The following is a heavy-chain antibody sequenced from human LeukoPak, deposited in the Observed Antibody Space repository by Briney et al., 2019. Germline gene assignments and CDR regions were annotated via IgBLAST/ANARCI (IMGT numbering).Heavy chain of an antibody. V-gene: IGHV4-59*12. CDR3: ARARSRINIAAAGTDY. CDR1: GGSISSYY. J-gene: IGHJ4*02. D-gene: IGHD6-13*01. CDR2: IYYSGST. Sequence: PSETLSLTCTVSGGSISSYYWSWIRQPPGKGLEWIGYIYYSGSTNYNPSLKSRVTISVDTSKNQFSLKLSSVTAADTAVYYCARARSRINIAAAGTDYWGQGTLVTVSS.